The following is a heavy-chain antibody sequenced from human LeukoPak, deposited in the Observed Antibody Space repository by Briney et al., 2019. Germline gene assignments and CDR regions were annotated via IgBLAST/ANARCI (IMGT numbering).Heavy chain of an antibody. J-gene: IGHJ4*02. Sequence: GSLRLSCAASGFTFSSYAMSWVRQAPGKGLEWVSAISGSGGSTYYADSVKGRFTISRDNFKNTLYLQMNSLRAEDTAVYYCAKFALVYGDGLDWGQGTLVTVSS. D-gene: IGHD4-17*01. CDR3: AKFALVYGDGLD. V-gene: IGHV3-23*01. CDR1: GFTFSSYA. CDR2: ISGSGGST.